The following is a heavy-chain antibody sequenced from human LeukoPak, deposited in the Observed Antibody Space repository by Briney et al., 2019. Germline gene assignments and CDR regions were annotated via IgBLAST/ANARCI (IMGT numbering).Heavy chain of an antibody. V-gene: IGHV3-30*02. D-gene: IGHD1-26*01. CDR3: ARDLVGATGY. CDR1: TFTIYG. Sequence: PGGPLRPSCAFTFTIYGMHWVRQAPGKGLEWVAFIRYDGSNKYYADSVKGRFTISRDNSKNTLYLQMNSLRAEDTAVYYCARDLVGATGYWGQGPLVTVSS. J-gene: IGHJ4*02. CDR2: IRYDGSNK.